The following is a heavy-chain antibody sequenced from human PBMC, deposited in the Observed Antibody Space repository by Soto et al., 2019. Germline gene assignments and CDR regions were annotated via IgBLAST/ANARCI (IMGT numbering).Heavy chain of an antibody. D-gene: IGHD3-22*01. CDR3: ARDQTDSGGYSDS. CDR2: IWNDGSNE. J-gene: IGHJ4*02. V-gene: IGHV3-33*01. CDR1: VFPFSSYG. Sequence: GGSLRLSCEASVFPFSSYGIHWVRQAPGKGLEWLAIIWNDGSNEYYADSVKGRFTISRDNSKNTVYLQVSNLRAEDTAVYFCARDQTDSGGYSDSWGQGTLVTVSS.